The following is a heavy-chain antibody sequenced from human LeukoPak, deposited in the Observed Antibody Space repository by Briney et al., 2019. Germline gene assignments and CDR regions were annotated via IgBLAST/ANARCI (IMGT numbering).Heavy chain of an antibody. D-gene: IGHD3-3*01. CDR2: IYYSGST. J-gene: IGHJ6*02. V-gene: IGHV4-59*08. CDR1: GSSISSYY. CDR3: ARHIPTYYDFWSGYSDIYYYYGMDV. Sequence: PSETLSLTCTVSGSSISSYYWSWIRQPPGKGLEWIGYIYYSGSTNYNPSLKSRVTTSVDTSKNQFSLKLSSVTAADTAVYYCARHIPTYYDFWSGYSDIYYYYGMDVWGQGTTVTVSS.